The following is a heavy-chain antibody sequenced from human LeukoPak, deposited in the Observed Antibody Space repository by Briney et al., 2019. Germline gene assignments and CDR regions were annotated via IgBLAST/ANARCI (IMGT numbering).Heavy chain of an antibody. CDR2: IRFDESDK. J-gene: IGHJ5*02. CDR3: VKDNPVCES. D-gene: IGHD2-21*01. V-gene: IGHV3-30*02. CDR1: GFIFKNNG. Sequence: PGGSLRLSCVASGFIFKNNGMHWVRQAPGKGLEWVAFIRFDESDKFYADSVKGRFTISRDISKHTLFLEMNGLRVDDTALYYCVKDNPVCESWGQGTLVIVSS.